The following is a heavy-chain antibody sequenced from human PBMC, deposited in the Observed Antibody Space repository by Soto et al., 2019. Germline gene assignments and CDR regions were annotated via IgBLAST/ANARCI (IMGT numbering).Heavy chain of an antibody. J-gene: IGHJ4*02. CDR3: ARSPGPYSSSSKRYFDF. V-gene: IGHV3-23*01. D-gene: IGHD6-6*01. CDR1: GFTFTASA. CDR2: ISRSGSGT. Sequence: PGGSLRLSCAASGFTFTASALTWVRQIPGKGLEWVSSISRSGSGTYYADSVKGRFTISRDNSKNTLYLQMNSLRDEDTAVYYCARSPGPYSSSSKRYFDFWGQGALVTVSS.